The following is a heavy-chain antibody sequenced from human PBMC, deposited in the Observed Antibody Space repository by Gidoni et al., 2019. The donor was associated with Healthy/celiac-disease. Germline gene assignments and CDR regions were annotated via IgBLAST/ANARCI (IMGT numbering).Heavy chain of an antibody. CDR2: IKQDGSEK. CDR3: AREGIYCSSTSCHNWFDP. D-gene: IGHD2-2*01. V-gene: IGHV3-7*01. CDR1: GFTFSSYW. Sequence: EVQLVESGGGLVQPGGSLRLSCAASGFTFSSYWMSWVRQAPGKGLEWVANIKQDGSEKYYVDSVKGRFTISRDNAKNSLYLQMNSLRAEETAVYYCAREGIYCSSTSCHNWFDPWGQGTLVTVSS. J-gene: IGHJ5*02.